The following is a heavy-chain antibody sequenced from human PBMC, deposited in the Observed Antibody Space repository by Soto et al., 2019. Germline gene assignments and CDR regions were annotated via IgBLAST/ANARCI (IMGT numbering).Heavy chain of an antibody. CDR2: ISGSGGST. Sequence: GWSTRLSCAASRETVNIYGMTWARKEPGKGLEWVSAISGSGGSTYYADSVKGRFTISRDNAKNTLYLQMNSLRAEDTAVYYCAKYPTTVTKYYFDYWGQGTLVTVSS. J-gene: IGHJ4*02. CDR3: AKYPTTVTKYYFDY. CDR1: RETVNIYG. D-gene: IGHD4-17*01. V-gene: IGHV3-23*01.